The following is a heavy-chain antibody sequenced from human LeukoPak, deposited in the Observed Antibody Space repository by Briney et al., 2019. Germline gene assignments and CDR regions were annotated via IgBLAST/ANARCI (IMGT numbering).Heavy chain of an antibody. D-gene: IGHD5-18*01. J-gene: IGHJ4*02. Sequence: SDTLSLTCTLSGGSISSYYGNWLRQPPEKGLEGIGYIYYSWTTNYDPSLKSRVRMSVDTSKNQFSLNMSSVPAADTAVYYCARGRKYTSGYRVTELGSGYSDYWGQGTLVTVSS. CDR3: ARGRKYTSGYRVTELGSGYSDY. CDR2: IYYSWTT. V-gene: IGHV4-59*07. CDR1: GGSISSYY.